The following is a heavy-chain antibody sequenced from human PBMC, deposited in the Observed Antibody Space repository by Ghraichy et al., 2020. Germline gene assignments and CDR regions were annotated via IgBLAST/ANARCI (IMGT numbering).Heavy chain of an antibody. D-gene: IGHD2-15*01. CDR1: GFTFSSYS. V-gene: IGHV3-21*01. J-gene: IGHJ5*02. CDR3: ARDRCSGGSCYSDWFDP. CDR2: SSSSSSYI. Sequence: GGSLRLSCAASGFTFSSYSMNWVRQAPGKGLEWVSSSSSSSSYIYYADSVKGRFTISRDNAKNSLYLQMNSLRAEDTAVYYCARDRCSGGSCYSDWFDPWGQGTLVTVSS.